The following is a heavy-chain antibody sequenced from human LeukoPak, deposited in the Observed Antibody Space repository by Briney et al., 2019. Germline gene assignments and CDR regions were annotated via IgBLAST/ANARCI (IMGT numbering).Heavy chain of an antibody. Sequence: GASVKVSCKASGYTFTSYGISWVRQAPGQGLEWMGWISAYNGNTNYAQKLQGRVTITGNTSISTAYMELSSLRSEDTAVYYCVRIDYSNAFDIWGQGTMVTVSS. J-gene: IGHJ3*02. CDR2: ISAYNGNT. D-gene: IGHD4-11*01. CDR1: GYTFTSYG. V-gene: IGHV1-18*01. CDR3: VRIDYSNAFDI.